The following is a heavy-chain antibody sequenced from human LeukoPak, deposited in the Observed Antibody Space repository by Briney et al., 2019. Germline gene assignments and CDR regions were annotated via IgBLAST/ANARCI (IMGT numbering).Heavy chain of an antibody. CDR2: INWNGGST. D-gene: IGHD3-10*01. Sequence: PGGSLRLSCAASGFTFDDYGMSWVRQAPGKGLDWVSGINWNGGSTGYADSVKGRFTISRDNAKNSLYLQMNSLRAEDTALYYCARKSDSMVRGVIIDWGQGTLVTVSS. CDR1: GFTFDDYG. J-gene: IGHJ4*02. V-gene: IGHV3-20*04. CDR3: ARKSDSMVRGVIID.